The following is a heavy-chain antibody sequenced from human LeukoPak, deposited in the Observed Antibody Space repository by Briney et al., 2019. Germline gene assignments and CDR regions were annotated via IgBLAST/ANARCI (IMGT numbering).Heavy chain of an antibody. D-gene: IGHD4-23*01. V-gene: IGHV3-23*01. CDR2: ISASGDNT. Sequence: GGSLRLSCAASGLTFSNYAMSWVRQAPGKGLEWVSTISASGDNTYYAASVKGRFTISRDNSKNTLYLQMNSLRAEDTAVYYCAKLWMSGGGVFEYWGQGTLVTVSS. CDR3: AKLWMSGGGVFEY. CDR1: GLTFSNYA. J-gene: IGHJ4*02.